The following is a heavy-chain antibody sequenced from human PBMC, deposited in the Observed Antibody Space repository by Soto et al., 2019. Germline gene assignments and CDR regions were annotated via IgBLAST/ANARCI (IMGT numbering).Heavy chain of an antibody. CDR3: ARVLVVVPSLDP. D-gene: IGHD2-15*01. J-gene: IGHJ5*02. CDR1: GYTFTSYD. Sequence: ASVKVSCKASGYTFTSYDINWVRQATGQGLEKMGWMNPNSGNTGYAQKFQGRVTMTRNTSISTAYMEQSSLRSEDTAVYYCARVLVVVPSLDPWGQGTLVTVSS. CDR2: MNPNSGNT. V-gene: IGHV1-8*01.